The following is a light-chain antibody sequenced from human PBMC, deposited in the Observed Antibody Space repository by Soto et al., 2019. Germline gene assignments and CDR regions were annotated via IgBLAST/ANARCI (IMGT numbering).Light chain of an antibody. J-gene: IGKJ5*01. Sequence: DNVLTQSPGTLYLSPGERAILSCRASHSVSTSQLAWHQQKQGQAPRLLIYGASTRATGIPDRFSGSGSGTDFTLTIIRLEPEDIAVYYCQQYLSSPITVEQGTRLVI. V-gene: IGKV3-20*01. CDR3: QQYLSSPIT. CDR1: HSVSTSQ. CDR2: GAS.